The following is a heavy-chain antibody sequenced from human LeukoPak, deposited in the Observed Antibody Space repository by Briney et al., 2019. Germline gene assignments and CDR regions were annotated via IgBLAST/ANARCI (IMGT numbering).Heavy chain of an antibody. CDR3: AKGGTTVVDY. D-gene: IGHD4-23*01. J-gene: IGHJ4*02. CDR1: GFAFSSYA. Sequence: GGSLRLSCAASGFAFSSYAMSWVRQAPGKGLVWVSRINGDGSSTTYADSVKGRFTISRDNAKNTLYLQMNSLRAEDTAVYYCAKGGTTVVDYWGQGTLVTVSS. V-gene: IGHV3-74*03. CDR2: INGDGSST.